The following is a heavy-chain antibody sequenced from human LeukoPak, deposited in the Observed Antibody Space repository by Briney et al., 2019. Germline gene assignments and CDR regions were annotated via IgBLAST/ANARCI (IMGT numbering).Heavy chain of an antibody. CDR2: ISYDGSNK. D-gene: IGHD3-3*01. CDR3: AKDHWSPFDY. CDR1: GFTFSSYG. J-gene: IGHJ4*02. V-gene: IGHV3-30*18. Sequence: GGSLRLSCAASGFTFSSYGMHWVRQAPGKGLEWVAVISYDGSNKYYADSVKGRFTISRDNSKNTLYLQMNSLRAEDTAVYYCAKDHWSPFDYRGQGTLVTVSS.